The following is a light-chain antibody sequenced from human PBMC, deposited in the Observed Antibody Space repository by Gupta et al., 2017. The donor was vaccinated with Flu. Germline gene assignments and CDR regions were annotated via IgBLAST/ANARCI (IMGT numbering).Light chain of an antibody. V-gene: IGLV2-14*01. CDR3: SSYTSSSTDVV. J-gene: IGLJ2*01. CDR1: SSDVGAYNY. CDR2: EVN. Sequence: SALTQPASVSGSPGQSITISCTGTSSDVGAYNYVSWYQQHPGKAPKLMVYEVNNRPSGVSTRFSGSKSGNTASLTISGLQAEDEADYYCSSYTSSSTDVVFGGGTKLTVL.